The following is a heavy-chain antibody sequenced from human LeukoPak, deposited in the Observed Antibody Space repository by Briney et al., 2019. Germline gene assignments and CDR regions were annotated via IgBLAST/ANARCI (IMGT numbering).Heavy chain of an antibody. D-gene: IGHD3-22*01. Sequence: GGSLRLSCAASGFTFSDYSMHWVRQAPGKGLNRVAFIRYDGNNKYYADSVKGRFTISRDNSKNMLYLEMNSLSTEDTAVYYCARETRVYYYDSSGYSDWGQGTLVTVSS. J-gene: IGHJ4*02. CDR3: ARETRVYYYDSSGYSD. CDR1: GFTFSDYS. V-gene: IGHV3-30*02. CDR2: IRYDGNNK.